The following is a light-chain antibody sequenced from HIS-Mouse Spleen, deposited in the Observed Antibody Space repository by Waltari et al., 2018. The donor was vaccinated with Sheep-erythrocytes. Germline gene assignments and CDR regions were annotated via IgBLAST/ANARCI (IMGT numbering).Light chain of an antibody. V-gene: IGLV4-69*01. CDR1: SGHSSYA. J-gene: IGLJ2*01. CDR2: LNSDGSH. Sequence: QLVLTQSPSASASLGASVKLTCTLSSGHSSYAIAWHQQQPEKGPRYLMKLNSDGSHSKGDGIPDRFSDSSSGAERYLTISSLQSEDEADYYCQTWGTGIQVFGGGTK. CDR3: QTWGTGIQV.